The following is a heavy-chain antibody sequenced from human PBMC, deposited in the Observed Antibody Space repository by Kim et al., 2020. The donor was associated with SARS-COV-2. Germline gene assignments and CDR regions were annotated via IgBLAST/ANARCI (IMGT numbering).Heavy chain of an antibody. CDR1: GFTFSSYE. CDR2: ISSSGSTI. V-gene: IGHV3-48*03. Sequence: GGSLRLSCAASGFTFSSYEMNWVRQAPGKGLEWVSYISSSGSTIYYADSVKGRFTISRDNAKNSLYLQMNSLRAEDTAVYYCARDLSIGMTTVTTRDYYYYGMDVWGQGTTVTVSS. CDR3: ARDLSIGMTTVTTRDYYYYGMDV. D-gene: IGHD4-4*01. J-gene: IGHJ6*02.